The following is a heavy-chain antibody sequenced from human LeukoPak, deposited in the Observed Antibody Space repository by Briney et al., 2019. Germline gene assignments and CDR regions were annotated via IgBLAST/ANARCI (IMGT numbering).Heavy chain of an antibody. D-gene: IGHD3-16*01. CDR3: ARRGTPYYYYYMDV. Sequence: SETLSLTCTVSGGSINTYYWSWIRQPPGKGLEFIGYIYSSGTTDYNPSLKSRVVISIDTSGSQFSLKMTSVTAADTAVYYCARRGTPYYYYYMDVWGKGTTFTASS. CDR1: GGSINTYY. V-gene: IGHV4-59*08. J-gene: IGHJ6*03. CDR2: IYSSGTT.